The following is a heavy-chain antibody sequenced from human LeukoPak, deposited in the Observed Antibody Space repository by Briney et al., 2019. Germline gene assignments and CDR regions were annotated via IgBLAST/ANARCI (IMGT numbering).Heavy chain of an antibody. Sequence: SETLSLTCTVSGGSISSYYWSWIRQPPGKGLEWIGYIYYSGSTNYNPSLKSRVTISVDTSKNQFSLKLSSVTAADTAVYYCAREWGYSSSWYWFDPWGQGTLVTVSS. D-gene: IGHD6-13*01. J-gene: IGHJ5*02. CDR1: GGSISSYY. CDR2: IYYSGST. CDR3: AREWGYSSSWYWFDP. V-gene: IGHV4-59*12.